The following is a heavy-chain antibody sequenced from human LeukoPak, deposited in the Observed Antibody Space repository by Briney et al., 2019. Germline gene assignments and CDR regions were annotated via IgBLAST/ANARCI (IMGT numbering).Heavy chain of an antibody. Sequence: SETLSLTCAVYGGSFSGYYWSWIRQPPGKGLEWIGGINHSGSTNYNPSLKSRVTISVDTSKNQFSLKLSSVTAADTAVYYCARAPRWGRGYSGYNQGTTFDYWGQGTLVTVSS. CDR3: ARAPRWGRGYSGYNQGTTFDY. V-gene: IGHV4-34*01. CDR2: INHSGST. J-gene: IGHJ4*02. D-gene: IGHD5-12*01. CDR1: GGSFSGYY.